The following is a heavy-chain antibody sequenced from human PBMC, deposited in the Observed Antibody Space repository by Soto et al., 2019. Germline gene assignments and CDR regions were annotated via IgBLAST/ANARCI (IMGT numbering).Heavy chain of an antibody. D-gene: IGHD3-22*01. CDR1: GYTFTSYG. J-gene: IGHJ4*02. CDR3: ARDRYYYDSSGSDFDY. Sequence: GASVTVSCTASGYTFTSYGIGWVRQAPGQGLEWMGWISAYNGNTNYAQKLQGRVTMTTDTSTSTAYMELRSLRSDDTAVYYCARDRYYYDSSGSDFDYWGQGTLVTVSS. CDR2: ISAYNGNT. V-gene: IGHV1-18*01.